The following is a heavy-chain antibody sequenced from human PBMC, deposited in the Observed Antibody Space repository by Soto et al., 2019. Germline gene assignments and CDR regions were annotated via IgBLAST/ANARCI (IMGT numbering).Heavy chain of an antibody. J-gene: IGHJ4*02. V-gene: IGHV1-46*01. CDR2: INPSGGST. CDR1: GYTFTSYY. CDR3: AGGITMVRGVSRGPAAY. D-gene: IGHD3-10*01. Sequence: QVQLVQSGAEVKKPGASVKVSCKASGYTFTSYYMHWVRQAPGQGLEWMGIINPSGGSTSYAQKCQGRVTMTRDTSTSTVYMELSSRRSEDTAVYYCAGGITMVRGVSRGPAAYWGQGTLVTVSS.